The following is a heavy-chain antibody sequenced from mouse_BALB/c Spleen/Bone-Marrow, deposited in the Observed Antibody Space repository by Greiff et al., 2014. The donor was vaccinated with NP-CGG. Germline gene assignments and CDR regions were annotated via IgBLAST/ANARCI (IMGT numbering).Heavy chain of an antibody. V-gene: IGHV3-2*02. D-gene: IGHD1-1*01. Sequence: EVQLVESGPGLVKPSQSLSLTCTVTGYSITSDYAWNWIRQFPGNKLEWMGYISYSGRTSYNPSLKSLTSITRDTSKNQFFLQLNSVTTEDTATYYCAREGNYVFANWGQGTLVTVSA. J-gene: IGHJ3*01. CDR1: GYSITSDYA. CDR2: ISYSGRT. CDR3: AREGNYVFAN.